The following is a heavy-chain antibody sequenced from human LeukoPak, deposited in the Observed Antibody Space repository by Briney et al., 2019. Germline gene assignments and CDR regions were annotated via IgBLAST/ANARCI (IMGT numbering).Heavy chain of an antibody. V-gene: IGHV3-21*04. J-gene: IGHJ4*02. CDR3: ATYRQVLLPFES. CDR1: GFTFSTYT. CDR2: ITSSSSYI. D-gene: IGHD2-8*02. Sequence: GGSLRLSCAASGFTFSTYTMNWVRQAPGKGLEWVSSITSSSSYIYYADSVKGRFTISRDNAKNSLYLQMNSLRVEDTAIYYCATYRQVLLPFESWGQGTLVTVSS.